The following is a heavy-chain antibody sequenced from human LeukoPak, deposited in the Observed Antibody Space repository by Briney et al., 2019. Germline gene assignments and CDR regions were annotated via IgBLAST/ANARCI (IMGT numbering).Heavy chain of an antibody. Sequence: SETLSLTCAVYGGSFSGYYWSWIRQPPGKGLEWIGEINHSGSTNYNPSLKSRATISVDTSKNQFSLKLSSVTAADTAVYYCARVVVVVAATRNWFDPWGQGTLVTVSS. CDR3: ARVVVVVAATRNWFDP. J-gene: IGHJ5*02. D-gene: IGHD2-15*01. V-gene: IGHV4-34*01. CDR1: GGSFSGYY. CDR2: INHSGST.